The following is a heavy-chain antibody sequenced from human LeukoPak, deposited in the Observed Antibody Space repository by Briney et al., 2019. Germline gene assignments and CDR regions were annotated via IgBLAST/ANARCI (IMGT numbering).Heavy chain of an antibody. CDR1: GFTFGDYA. J-gene: IGHJ4*02. D-gene: IGHD6-6*01. V-gene: IGHV3-49*04. CDR3: TRQRFLAARPGYFDY. CDR2: IRSKAYGGTT. Sequence: PGGSLRLSCTASGFTFGDYAMSWVRRAPGKGLGWVGFIRSKAYGGTTEYAASVKGRFTISRDDSKSIAYLQMNSLKTEDTAVYYCTRQRFLAARPGYFDYWGQGTLVTVSS.